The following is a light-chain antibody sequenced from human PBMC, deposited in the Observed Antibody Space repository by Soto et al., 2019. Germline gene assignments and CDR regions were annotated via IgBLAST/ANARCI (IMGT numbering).Light chain of an antibody. CDR3: GTWDYSVTAFV. V-gene: IGLV1-51*01. Sequence: QSVLTQPPSVPAAPGEKVTISCSGRTSNIVNNFVSWYRQLPGAAPQLLIHTNNKRPSGVSDRFSGSKSGSSATLGITGLQTGDEAHYYCGTWDYSVTAFVFGGGTKLTVL. J-gene: IGLJ2*01. CDR2: TNN. CDR1: TSNIVNNF.